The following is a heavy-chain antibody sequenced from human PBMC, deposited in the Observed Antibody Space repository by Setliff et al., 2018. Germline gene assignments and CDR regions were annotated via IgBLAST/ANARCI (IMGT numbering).Heavy chain of an antibody. CDR1: GYTLTNYY. D-gene: IGHD3-3*01. CDR2: INPSGGLT. J-gene: IGHJ3*02. V-gene: IGHV1-46*03. CDR3: ARDSYYNSWSGTSITAPHDAFDI. Sequence: RASVKVSCKASGYTLTNYYMNWVRQAPGQGLEWMGIINPSGGLTRYAQKFQGRVTMTRDTSTSTVYMEVSSLRSEDTAVYYCARDSYYNSWSGTSITAPHDAFDIWGQGTMVTVSS.